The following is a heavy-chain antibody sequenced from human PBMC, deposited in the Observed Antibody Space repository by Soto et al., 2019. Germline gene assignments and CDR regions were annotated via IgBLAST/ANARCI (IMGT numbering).Heavy chain of an antibody. Sequence: SETLSLTCTVSGGSISSGGYYWSWIRQHPGKGLEWIGYIYYSGSTYYNPSLKSRVTISVDTSKNQFSLKLSSVTAADTAVYYCARDSAGIAAAGPDYWGQGILVTVSS. CDR1: GGSISSGGYY. J-gene: IGHJ4*02. D-gene: IGHD6-13*01. CDR3: ARDSAGIAAAGPDY. CDR2: IYYSGST. V-gene: IGHV4-31*03.